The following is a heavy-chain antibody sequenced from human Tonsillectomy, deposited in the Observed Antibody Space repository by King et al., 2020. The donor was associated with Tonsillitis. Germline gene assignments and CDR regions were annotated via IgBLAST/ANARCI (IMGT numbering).Heavy chain of an antibody. Sequence: QLVQSGAEVKKPGSSVKVSCKASGGTFSSYSISWVRQAPGQGLEWMGGISPFFGTANYAQKLQCRVTITADESTSTAYMELSSLRSEDTAVYYCARLAERVTIFGVVIIGFDYWGQGTLVTVSS. CDR1: GGTFSSYS. J-gene: IGHJ4*02. D-gene: IGHD3-3*01. V-gene: IGHV1-69*01. CDR2: ISPFFGTA. CDR3: ARLAERVTIFGVVIIGFDY.